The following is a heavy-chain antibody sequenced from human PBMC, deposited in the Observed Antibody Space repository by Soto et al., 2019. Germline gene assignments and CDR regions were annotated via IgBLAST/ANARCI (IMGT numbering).Heavy chain of an antibody. CDR3: ARDSSLFSLDY. V-gene: IGHV3-30*03. CDR2: ISYDGSNK. Sequence: GGSLRLSCVGSGFTFSTYSINWVRQAPGKGLKWVAVISYDGSNKYYADSVKGRFTISRDNSKNTLYLQMNSLRAEDTAVYYCARDSSLFSLDYWGQGTLVTVSS. J-gene: IGHJ4*02. D-gene: IGHD3-9*01. CDR1: GFTFSTYS.